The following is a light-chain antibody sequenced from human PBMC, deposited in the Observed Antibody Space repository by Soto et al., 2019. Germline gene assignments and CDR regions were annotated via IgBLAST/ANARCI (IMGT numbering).Light chain of an antibody. CDR1: QSVSSY. CDR3: EQRSNWPPLT. CDR2: DAS. V-gene: IGKV3-11*01. Sequence: EIVLTQSPATLSLSPGERATLSCRASQSVSSYLAWYQQKPGQAPGLLIYDASNRATGIPARFSGSGSGTDFALAISSLGPEDFAVYYWEQRSNWPPLTFGGGTKVEIK. J-gene: IGKJ4*01.